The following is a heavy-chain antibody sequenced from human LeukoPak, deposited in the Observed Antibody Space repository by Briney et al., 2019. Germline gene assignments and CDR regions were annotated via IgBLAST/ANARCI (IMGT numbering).Heavy chain of an antibody. CDR3: ATRDCYYYGTDV. CDR2: FDPEDGET. Sequence: ASVKVSCKVSGYTLTELSMHWVRQAPGKGLEWMGGFDPEDGETIYAQKFQGRVTMTEDTSTDTAYMELSSLRSEDTAVYYCATRDCYYYGTDVWGQGTTVTVSS. CDR1: GYTLTELS. J-gene: IGHJ6*02. V-gene: IGHV1-24*01.